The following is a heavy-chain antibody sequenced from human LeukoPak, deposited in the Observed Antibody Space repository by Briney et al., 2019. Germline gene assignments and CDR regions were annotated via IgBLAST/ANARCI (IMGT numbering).Heavy chain of an antibody. J-gene: IGHJ4*02. CDR3: ARGRTEFDY. CDR2: IYYSGST. Sequence: PSETLSFTCTVSGYSISSGYYWGWIRQPPGKGLEWIGNIYYSGSTSYNPSLTSRVTISVDTSKNQFSLQLSSVTAADTAVYYCARGRTEFDYWGQGTLVTVSS. V-gene: IGHV4-38-2*02. CDR1: GYSISSGYY.